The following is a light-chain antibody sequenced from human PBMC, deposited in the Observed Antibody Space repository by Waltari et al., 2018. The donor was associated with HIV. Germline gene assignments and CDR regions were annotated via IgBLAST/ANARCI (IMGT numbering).Light chain of an antibody. CDR3: HQANTFPYT. V-gene: IGKV1-12*01. Sequence: DIQMTQSPSSVSASVGDRVTITCRATQDVGTWLAWYQQRPGKAPYILIYAASHLKSGVPSRFSGSGSGTDFTLTISSLQPEDFATYYCHQANTFPYTFGQGTKLEMK. J-gene: IGKJ2*01. CDR1: QDVGTW. CDR2: AAS.